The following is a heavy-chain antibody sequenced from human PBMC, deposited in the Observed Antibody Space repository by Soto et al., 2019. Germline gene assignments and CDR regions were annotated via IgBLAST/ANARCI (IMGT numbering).Heavy chain of an antibody. V-gene: IGHV1-18*01. Sequence: AASVNVSCKSSGYTFTSYCISWVRQAPGQGLECMGWISAYNGNTNYAQKLQGRVTMTTDTSTSTAYMELRSLRSDDTAVYYCARRTTVTTRGGRLDYYGMDVWGQGTTVTVSS. D-gene: IGHD4-17*01. CDR3: ARRTTVTTRGGRLDYYGMDV. CDR1: GYTFTSYC. J-gene: IGHJ6*02. CDR2: ISAYNGNT.